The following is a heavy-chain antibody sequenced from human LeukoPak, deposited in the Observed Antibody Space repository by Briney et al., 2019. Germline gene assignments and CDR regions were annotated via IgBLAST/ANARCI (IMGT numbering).Heavy chain of an antibody. CDR3: AREDDSFDY. Sequence: ASVKVSCKASGGTFSSYAISWVRQAPGQGLEWMGRIIPILGIANYAQKFQGRVTITADKSTSTAYMELSSLISEDTAVYYCAREDDSFDYWGQGTLVTVSS. CDR2: IIPILGIA. J-gene: IGHJ4*02. CDR1: GGTFSSYA. D-gene: IGHD3-22*01. V-gene: IGHV1-69*04.